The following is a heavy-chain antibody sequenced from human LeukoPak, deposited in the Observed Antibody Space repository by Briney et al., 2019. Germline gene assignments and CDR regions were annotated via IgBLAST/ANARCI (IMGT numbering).Heavy chain of an antibody. CDR1: GFSFSSFV. CDR3: AIITTVVTNFDY. J-gene: IGHJ4*02. CDR2: ILPDGGNK. D-gene: IGHD4-23*01. V-gene: IGHV3-30-3*01. Sequence: GGSLTLSCAVSGFSFSSFVMHWVRQAPGKGLEWVAAILPDGGNKHYADSVKGRVTISRDNSKNTLYLQMNSLRAEDTALYYCAIITTVVTNFDYWGQGTLVTVSS.